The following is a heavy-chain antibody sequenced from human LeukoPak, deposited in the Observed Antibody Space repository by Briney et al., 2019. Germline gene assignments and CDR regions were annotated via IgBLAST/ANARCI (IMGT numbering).Heavy chain of an antibody. Sequence: GGSLRPSCAASGFTFSNSAMSWVRQAPGKGLEWVSVITGSGGSTYYADSVKGRFTISRDTSKNTVYLQMNSLRAEDTAVYYCAKLTSYWGQGTLVTVSS. V-gene: IGHV3-23*01. CDR1: GFTFSNSA. CDR3: AKLTSY. J-gene: IGHJ4*02. D-gene: IGHD2-2*01. CDR2: ITGSGGST.